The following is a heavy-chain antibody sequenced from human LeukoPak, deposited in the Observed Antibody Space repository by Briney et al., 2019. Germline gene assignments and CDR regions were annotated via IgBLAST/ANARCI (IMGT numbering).Heavy chain of an antibody. CDR1: GYSIGRTYH. V-gene: IGHV4-38-2*02. D-gene: IGHD2-2*01. Sequence: SETLSLTCSVTGYSIGRTYHWGWIRQPPGKGLEWIGEINHSGSTNYNPSLKSRVTISVDTSKNQFSLKLSSVTAADTAVYYCARRRCSSASCYRGYYYYYMDVWGKGTTVTVSS. J-gene: IGHJ6*03. CDR2: INHSGST. CDR3: ARRRCSSASCYRGYYYYYMDV.